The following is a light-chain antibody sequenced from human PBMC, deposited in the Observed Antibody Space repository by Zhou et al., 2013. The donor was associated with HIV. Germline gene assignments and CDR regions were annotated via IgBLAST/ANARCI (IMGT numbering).Light chain of an antibody. Sequence: DIQMTQSPSSVSASVGDRVTITCRASQDISSWLAWYQQKPGQAPKFLIYAASRLQTWVPSRFSGSGSGTDFTLTISSLQPEDFATYYCQQYDSYSSFGQGTKVEIK. CDR3: QQYDSYSS. V-gene: IGKV1D-16*01. CDR2: AAS. CDR1: QDISSW. J-gene: IGKJ1*01.